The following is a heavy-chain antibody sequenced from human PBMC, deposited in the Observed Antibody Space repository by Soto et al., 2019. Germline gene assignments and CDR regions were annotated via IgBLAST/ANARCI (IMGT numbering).Heavy chain of an antibody. CDR1: GYTFTSYA. J-gene: IGHJ4*02. D-gene: IGHD2-15*01. CDR2: INAANGNT. Sequence: QVQLVQSGAEVKKPGASVKVSCKASGYTFTSYAMHWVRQAPGQRLEWMGWINAANGNTKYSQKFQGRVTITRDTSASTAYMEVSSLRSEDTAVYYCARGTCSGDSCSSSHFDYWGQGTLVTVSS. CDR3: ARGTCSGDSCSSSHFDY. V-gene: IGHV1-3*01.